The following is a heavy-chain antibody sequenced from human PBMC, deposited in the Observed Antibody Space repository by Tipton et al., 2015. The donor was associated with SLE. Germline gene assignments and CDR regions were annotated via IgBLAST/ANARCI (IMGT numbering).Heavy chain of an antibody. CDR2: IYTSGST. CDR1: GGSISSGSYY. D-gene: IGHD4-23*01. Sequence: TLSLTCTVSGGSISSGSYYWSWIRQPAGKGLEWIGRIYTSGSTNYNPSLKSRVTISVDTSKNQFSLKLSSVTAADTAVYYCARWVTTVVTRTFDYWGQGTLVTVSS. CDR3: ARWVTTVVTRTFDY. V-gene: IGHV4-61*02. J-gene: IGHJ4*02.